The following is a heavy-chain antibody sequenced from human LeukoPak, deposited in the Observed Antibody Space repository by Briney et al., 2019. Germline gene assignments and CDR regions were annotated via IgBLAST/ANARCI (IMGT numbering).Heavy chain of an antibody. V-gene: IGHV3-9*01. CDR1: GFTFDDYA. CDR2: ISWSSGSI. CDR3: AKDSGPGYSGFTNFDY. Sequence: GGSLRLSCAASGFTFDDYAMHWVRQAPGKGLEWVSGISWSSGSIGYADSVKGRFTISRDNAKNSLYLQMNSLRAEDTALYYCAKDSGPGYSGFTNFDYWGQGTLVTVSS. D-gene: IGHD5-12*01. J-gene: IGHJ4*02.